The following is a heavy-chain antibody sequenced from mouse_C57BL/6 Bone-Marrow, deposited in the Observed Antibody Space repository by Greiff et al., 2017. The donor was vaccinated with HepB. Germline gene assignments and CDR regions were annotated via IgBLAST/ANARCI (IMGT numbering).Heavy chain of an antibody. CDR1: GYTFTSYG. J-gene: IGHJ4*01. Sequence: QVHVKQSGAELARPGASVKLSCKASGYTFTSYGISWVKQRTGQGLEWIGEIYPRSGNTYYNEKFKGKATLTADKSSSTAYMELRSLTSEDSAVYFCAREDYYGSSSYAMDYWGQGTSVTVSS. CDR2: IYPRSGNT. D-gene: IGHD1-1*01. CDR3: AREDYYGSSSYAMDY. V-gene: IGHV1-81*01.